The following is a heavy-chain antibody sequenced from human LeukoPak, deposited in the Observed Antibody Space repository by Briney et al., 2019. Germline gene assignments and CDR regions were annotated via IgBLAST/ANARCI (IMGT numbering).Heavy chain of an antibody. CDR2: IYYSGST. V-gene: IGHV4-59*11. CDR1: GGSISSHY. J-gene: IGHJ4*02. D-gene: IGHD2-15*01. CDR3: ARSLVVVAAIPGY. Sequence: SETLSLTCTVSGGSISSHYWSWIRQPPGKGLEWIGYIYYSGSTNYNPSLKSRVTISVDTSKNQFSLKLSSVTAADTAVYYCARSLVVVAAIPGYWGQGTLVTVSS.